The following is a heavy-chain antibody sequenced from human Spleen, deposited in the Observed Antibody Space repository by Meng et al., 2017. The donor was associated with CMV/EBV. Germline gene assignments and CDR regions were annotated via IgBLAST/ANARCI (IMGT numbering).Heavy chain of an antibody. V-gene: IGHV3-23*01. Sequence: GESLKISCAASGFTFSRYAMSWVRQAPGKGLEWVSTISGRGCSTYYADSVKGRFTISRDNSKNTLYLQMNSLRAEDTAVYYCARSSYCSSTSCYPDYWGQGTLVTVSS. D-gene: IGHD2-2*01. CDR2: ISGRGCST. CDR1: GFTFSRYA. J-gene: IGHJ4*02. CDR3: ARSSYCSSTSCYPDY.